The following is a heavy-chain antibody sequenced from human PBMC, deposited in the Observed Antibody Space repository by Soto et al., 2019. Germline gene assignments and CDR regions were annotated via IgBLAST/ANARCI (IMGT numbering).Heavy chain of an antibody. CDR1: GFTFRDYS. V-gene: IGHV3-48*01. CDR3: ARGGWCVDY. J-gene: IGHJ4*02. D-gene: IGHD2-8*01. CDR2: ISSTSNTI. Sequence: EVQLVESGGDLVQPGGSLRLSCAASGFTFRDYSMNWVRQVPGKGLEWVSYISSTSNTIYYADSVKGRFTISRDNAKNSLYLQMNSLRAEDTAVYYCARGGWCVDYWGQGTLVTASS.